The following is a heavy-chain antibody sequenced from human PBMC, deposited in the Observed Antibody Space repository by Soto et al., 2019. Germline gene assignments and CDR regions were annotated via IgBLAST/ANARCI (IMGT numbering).Heavy chain of an antibody. V-gene: IGHV4-30-2*01. CDR3: ARGYLPPYNWFDP. D-gene: IGHD3-9*01. CDR2: IYHSGST. CDR1: GGSISSGGYS. Sequence: PSETLSLTCAVSGGSISSGGYSWSWIRQPPGKGLEWIGYIYHSGSTYYNPSLKSRVTISVDRSKNQFSLKLSPVTAADTAVYYCARGYLPPYNWFDPWGQGTLVTVSS. J-gene: IGHJ5*02.